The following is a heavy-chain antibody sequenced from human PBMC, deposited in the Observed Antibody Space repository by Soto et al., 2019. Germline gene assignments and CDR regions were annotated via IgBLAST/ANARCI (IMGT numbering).Heavy chain of an antibody. CDR3: ASLWHGDYVDGNWFDP. D-gene: IGHD4-17*01. Sequence: ASVKVSCKVSGYTLTELSMHWVRQAPGKGLEWMGGSDPGDGETIYAQKFQGRVTMTEDTSTDTAYMELSSLRSEDTAVYYCASLWHGDYVDGNWFDPWGQGTLVTVSS. J-gene: IGHJ5*02. CDR2: SDPGDGET. CDR1: GYTLTELS. V-gene: IGHV1-24*01.